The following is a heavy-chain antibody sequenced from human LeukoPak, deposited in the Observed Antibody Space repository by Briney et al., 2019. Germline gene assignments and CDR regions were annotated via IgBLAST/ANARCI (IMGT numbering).Heavy chain of an antibody. CDR2: IKSKTDGGTT. CDR1: GFTFSNAW. V-gene: IGHV3-15*01. D-gene: IGHD3-10*01. J-gene: IGHJ6*02. Sequence: GGSLRLSCAASGFTFSNAWMSWVRQAPGKGLEWVGRIKSKTDGGTTDYAAPVKGRFTISRDDSKNTLYLQMNSLKTEDTAVYYCTTDRRGSDPYYYGMDVWGQGTTVTVSS. CDR3: TTDRRGSDPYYYGMDV.